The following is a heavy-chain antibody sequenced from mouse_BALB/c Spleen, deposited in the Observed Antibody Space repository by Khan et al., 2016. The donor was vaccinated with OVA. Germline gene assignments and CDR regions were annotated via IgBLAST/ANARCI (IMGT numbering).Heavy chain of an antibody. CDR3: RRRGLNGIFAY. D-gene: IGHD1-3*01. Sequence: QVQLQQSGAELAQPGASVKMSCQTSGYTFTTYWMHWVKQRPGQGLEWIGYINPSTGYTEYNQRFKDKATLTTDKSSSTAYIQLSRLTSEDSAVDYCRRRGLNGIFAYWGQGTLVTVSA. J-gene: IGHJ3*01. CDR1: GYTFTTYW. CDR2: INPSTGYT. V-gene: IGHV1-7*01.